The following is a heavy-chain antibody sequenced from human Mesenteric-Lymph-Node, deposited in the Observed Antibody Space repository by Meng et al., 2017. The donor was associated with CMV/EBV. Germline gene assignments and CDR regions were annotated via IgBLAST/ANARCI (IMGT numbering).Heavy chain of an antibody. CDR3: ARAGRTYYYGSGSESYYNGNWFDP. V-gene: IGHV1-69*01. Sequence: RWVRQAPGQGLEWVGGIIPIFGRSNYAEKFQGRVKISVDESTTTSYMELSSLTSEDSAVYYCARAGRTYYYGSGSESYYNGNWFDPWGPGTLVTVSS. J-gene: IGHJ5*02. D-gene: IGHD3-10*01. CDR2: IIPIFGRS.